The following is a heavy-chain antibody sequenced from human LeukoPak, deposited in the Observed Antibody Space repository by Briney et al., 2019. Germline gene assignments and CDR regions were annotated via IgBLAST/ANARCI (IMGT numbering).Heavy chain of an antibody. V-gene: IGHV3-23*01. Sequence: GGSLRLSCAASGFTFSSYWMSWVRQAPGKGLEWVSAISGSGGSTYYADSVKGRFTISRDNSKNTLYLQMNSLRAEDTAVYYCAKGATYYYDSSGYRHWGQGTLVTVSS. CDR3: AKGATYYYDSSGYRH. CDR1: GFTFSSYW. J-gene: IGHJ1*01. D-gene: IGHD3-22*01. CDR2: ISGSGGST.